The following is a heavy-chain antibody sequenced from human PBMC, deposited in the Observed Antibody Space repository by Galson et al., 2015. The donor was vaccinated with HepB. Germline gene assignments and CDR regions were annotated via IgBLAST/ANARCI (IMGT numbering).Heavy chain of an antibody. CDR2: IKSKAAGGTT. J-gene: IGHJ5*01. V-gene: IGHV3-15*01. CDR1: QFDFTNTW. Sequence: SLRLSCAASQFDFTNTWMSWVRQAPGKGLEWIGLIKSKAAGGTTDYAAPVKGRFSISRDDSENTLYLEMNSLKSEDTAVYYCTALISSNSYIFIGSLGHGTLVTVSS. CDR3: TALISSNSYIFIGS. D-gene: IGHD6-13*01.